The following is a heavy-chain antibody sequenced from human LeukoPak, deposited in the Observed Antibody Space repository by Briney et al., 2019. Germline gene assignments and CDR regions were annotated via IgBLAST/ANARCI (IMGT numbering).Heavy chain of an antibody. CDR1: GFTFDDYG. D-gene: IGHD3-22*01. V-gene: IGHV3-20*04. CDR2: INWNGGST. J-gene: IGHJ3*02. Sequence: GGSLRLSCAASGFTFDDYGMSWVRQAPGKGLEGVSGINWNGGSTGYADSVKGRFTISRDNAKNSLYLQMNSLRAEDTAVYYCARREDSSGYSHAFDIWGQGTMVTVSS. CDR3: ARREDSSGYSHAFDI.